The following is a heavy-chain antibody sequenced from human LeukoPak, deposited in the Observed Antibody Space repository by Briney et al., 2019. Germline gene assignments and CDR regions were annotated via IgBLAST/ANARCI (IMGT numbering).Heavy chain of an antibody. CDR1: GGSLSTYY. J-gene: IGHJ3*02. D-gene: IGHD3-22*01. CDR3: ARVWGVTDFYDSRGAFDI. CDR2: IYYSGST. V-gene: IGHV4-59*01. Sequence: SETLSLTCTVSGGSLSTYYWSWIRQPPGKGLEWIGYIYYSGSTNYNPSLKSRVSISVDTSKNQFSLKLNSVTAADTAVYYFARVWGVTDFYDSRGAFDIWGQGTMVTVSS.